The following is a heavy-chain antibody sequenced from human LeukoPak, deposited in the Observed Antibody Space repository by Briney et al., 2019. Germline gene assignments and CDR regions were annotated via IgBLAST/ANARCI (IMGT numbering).Heavy chain of an antibody. D-gene: IGHD6-19*01. Sequence: PGGSLRLSCAASGFTFSSYSMSWVRQAPGKGLEWVGRIKSKTDGGTTDYAAPVKGRFTISRDDSKNTLYLQMNSLKTEDTAVYFCTTGYCKGWYSTDYWGQGNLVTVSS. CDR3: TTGYCKGWYSTDY. CDR2: IKSKTDGGTT. J-gene: IGHJ4*02. V-gene: IGHV3-15*01. CDR1: GFTFSSYS.